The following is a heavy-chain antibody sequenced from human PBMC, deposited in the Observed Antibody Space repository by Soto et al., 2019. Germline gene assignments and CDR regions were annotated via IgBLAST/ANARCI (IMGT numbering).Heavy chain of an antibody. D-gene: IGHD3-22*01. CDR1: GFTFDNYA. CDR2: IGTAGDT. J-gene: IGHJ3*02. V-gene: IGHV3-13*01. Sequence: GGSLRLSCAASGFTFDNYAMHWVRQATGKGLEWVSAIGTAGDTYYPGSVKGRFTISRENAKNSLYLQMNSLRAGDTAVYYCARERSYYYDSSGPRAGAFDIWGQGTMVTVSS. CDR3: ARERSYYYDSSGPRAGAFDI.